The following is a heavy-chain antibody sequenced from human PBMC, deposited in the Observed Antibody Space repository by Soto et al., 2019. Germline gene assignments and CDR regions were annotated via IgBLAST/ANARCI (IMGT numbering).Heavy chain of an antibody. D-gene: IGHD3-22*01. CDR2: ISSSSSTI. CDR3: ARDAYYDSSGYYYIRFDY. CDR1: GFTFSSYS. Sequence: GSLRLSCAASGFTFSSYSMNWVRQAPGKGLEWVSYISSSSSTIYYADSVKGRFTISRDNAKNSLYLQMNSLRDEDTAVYYCARDAYYDSSGYYYIRFDYWGQGTLVTVSS. J-gene: IGHJ4*02. V-gene: IGHV3-48*02.